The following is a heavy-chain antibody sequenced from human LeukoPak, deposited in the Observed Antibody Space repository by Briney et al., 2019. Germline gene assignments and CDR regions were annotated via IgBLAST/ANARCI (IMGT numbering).Heavy chain of an antibody. CDR1: GGSISSSNW. Sequence: SGTLSLTCAVSGGSISSSNWWSWVRPPPGKGLEWIGEIYHSGSTNYNPSLKSRVTIAVDKSKNQFSLKLSSVTAADTAVYYCARDYGVTYYDFWSGFSRTHDDAFDIWGQGTMVTVSS. V-gene: IGHV4-4*02. CDR3: ARDYGVTYYDFWSGFSRTHDDAFDI. CDR2: IYHSGST. J-gene: IGHJ3*02. D-gene: IGHD3-3*01.